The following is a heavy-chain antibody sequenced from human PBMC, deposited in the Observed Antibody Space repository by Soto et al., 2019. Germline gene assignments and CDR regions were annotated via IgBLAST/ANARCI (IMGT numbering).Heavy chain of an antibody. CDR2: ISQTETT. D-gene: IGHD2-15*01. CDR3: VHSPNVAVDH. J-gene: IGHJ4*01. CDR1: GESFGGFY. V-gene: IGHV4-34*01. Sequence: SETLSLTCVVYGESFGGFYWSWVRQSPGKGLEWIGEISQTETTAYSPSLKSRVSISADTPKKQFSLTLTSVTAADTAVYYCVHSPNVAVDHWGHGTLVTVSS.